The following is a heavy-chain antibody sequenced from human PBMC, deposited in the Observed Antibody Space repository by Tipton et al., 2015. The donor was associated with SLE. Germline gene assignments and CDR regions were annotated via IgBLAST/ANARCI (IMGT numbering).Heavy chain of an antibody. D-gene: IGHD3-10*01. V-gene: IGHV4-34*01. Sequence: TLSLTCAVYGGSFSGYYWSWIRQPPGKGLEWIGEINHSGSTNYNPSLKSRVAISVDTSKNQFSLKLSSVTAADTAVYYCASVPGDGYWGQGTLATVSS. CDR1: GGSFSGYY. CDR3: ASVPGDGY. CDR2: INHSGST. J-gene: IGHJ4*02.